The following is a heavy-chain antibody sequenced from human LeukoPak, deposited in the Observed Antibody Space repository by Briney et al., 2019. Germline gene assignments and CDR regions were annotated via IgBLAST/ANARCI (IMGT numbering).Heavy chain of an antibody. CDR1: GGTFSINA. J-gene: IGHJ5*02. V-gene: IGHV1-69*05. CDR3: ARDFGIAARPGFWYNWFDP. CDR2: IIPMSETP. Sequence: SVKVSCKASGGTFSINAITWVRQAPGQGLEWMGGIIPMSETPKYTQKFQGRVTIATDESTNTAYMELSSLRSDDTAVYYCARDFGIAARPGFWYNWFDPWGQGTLVTVSS. D-gene: IGHD6-6*01.